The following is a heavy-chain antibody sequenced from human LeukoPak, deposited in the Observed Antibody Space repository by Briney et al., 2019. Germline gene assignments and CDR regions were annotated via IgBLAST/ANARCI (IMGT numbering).Heavy chain of an antibody. CDR2: ISDTSNT. Sequence: GGSLRLSCAASGFIFNTYCMTWVRQAPGKGLEWVSIISDTSNTYYAGSVRGRFTISRDNPKSTVYLQMNNLGAEDTAVYYCTKGVSNKWRGGDSWGQGTLVIVSS. V-gene: IGHV3-23*01. CDR1: GFIFNTYC. J-gene: IGHJ4*02. CDR3: TKGVSNKWRGGDS. D-gene: IGHD4-11*01.